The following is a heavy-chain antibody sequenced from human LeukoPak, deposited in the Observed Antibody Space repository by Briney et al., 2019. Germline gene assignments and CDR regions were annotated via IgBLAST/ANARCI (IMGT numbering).Heavy chain of an antibody. CDR3: ARANYGDNLGDY. D-gene: IGHD4-23*01. CDR2: INPNSGGT. V-gene: IGHV1-2*02. J-gene: IGHJ4*02. CDR1: GYTFTGYY. Sequence: GASVKVSCKASGYTFTGYYMHWVRQAPGQGLGWMGWINPNSGGTNYTQKFQGRVTMTRDTSISTAYMELSRLRSDDTAVYYCARANYGDNLGDYWGQGTLVTVSS.